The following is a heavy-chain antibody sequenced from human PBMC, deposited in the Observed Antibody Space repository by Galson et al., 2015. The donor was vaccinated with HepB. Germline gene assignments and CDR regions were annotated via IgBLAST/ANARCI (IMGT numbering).Heavy chain of an antibody. J-gene: IGHJ4*02. V-gene: IGHV1-8*01. CDR3: ARDLVKGAPDYLDY. Sequence: SVKVSCKASGYTFTTYDINWLRQATGQGPEWMGWMNPDSGSRGYAEKFQGRVTISRITISRDSSKNTLYLQADSLRVEDTAVYYCARDLVKGAPDYLDYWGQGTQVTVSP. CDR2: MNPDSGSR. D-gene: IGHD2-2*01. CDR1: GYTFTTYD.